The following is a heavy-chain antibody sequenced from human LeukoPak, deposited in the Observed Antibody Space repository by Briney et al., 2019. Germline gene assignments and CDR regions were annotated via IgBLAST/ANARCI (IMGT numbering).Heavy chain of an antibody. CDR3: ARGYYYDSSGYYKRSSLDY. D-gene: IGHD3-22*01. Sequence: SETLSLTCAVYGGSFSGYYWSWIRQPPGKGLEWIGEINHSGSTNYNPSLKSRVTISVDTSKNQFSLKLSSVTAADTAVYYCARGYYYDSSGYYKRSSLDYWGQGTLVTVSS. V-gene: IGHV4-34*01. CDR1: GGSFSGYY. CDR2: INHSGST. J-gene: IGHJ4*02.